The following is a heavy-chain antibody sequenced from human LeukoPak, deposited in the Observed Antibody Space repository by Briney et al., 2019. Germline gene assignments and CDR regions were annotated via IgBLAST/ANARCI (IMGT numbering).Heavy chain of an antibody. J-gene: IGHJ4*02. CDR1: GFTFSDYA. D-gene: IGHD3-22*01. V-gene: IGHV3-23*01. CDR3: AKSSSGFYRRFDY. CDR2: ISDSGGST. Sequence: GGSLSLSCAASGFTFSDYAMSWVRQAPGKGLEWVSVISDSGGSTYYADSVRGRFTISRDNSKNTLYLQMNSVRAEVTAIYYCAKSSSGFYRRFDYWGQGTLVTVSS.